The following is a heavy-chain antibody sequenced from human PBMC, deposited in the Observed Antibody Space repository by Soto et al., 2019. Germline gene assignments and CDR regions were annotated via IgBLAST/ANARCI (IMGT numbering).Heavy chain of an antibody. CDR2: IYSGGST. V-gene: IGHV3-66*01. D-gene: IGHD3-10*01. Sequence: PGGSLRLSCAASGFTVSNNYMSWVRQAPGKGLEWVSVIYSGGSTYYADSVKGRFTISRDTSKNTVYLQMNSLSAEDTAVYYCARNYYGSGSSWGQGTRVTVSS. J-gene: IGHJ5*02. CDR3: ARNYYGSGSS. CDR1: GFTVSNNY.